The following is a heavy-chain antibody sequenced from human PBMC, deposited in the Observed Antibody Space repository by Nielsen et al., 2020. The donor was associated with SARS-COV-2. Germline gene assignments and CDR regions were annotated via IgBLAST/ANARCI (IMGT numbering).Heavy chain of an antibody. CDR1: GYTFSSYG. CDR2: ISAYNGNT. CDR3: ARDRGTTRYSSSSRGWFDP. Sequence: ASVKVSCKASGYTFSSYGISWVRQAPGQGLEWMGWISAYNGNTNYAQKLKDRVTMTTDTSTNTAYMELSRLRSDDTAVYYCARDRGTTRYSSSSRGWFDPWGQGTLVTVSS. J-gene: IGHJ5*02. D-gene: IGHD6-6*01. V-gene: IGHV1-18*01.